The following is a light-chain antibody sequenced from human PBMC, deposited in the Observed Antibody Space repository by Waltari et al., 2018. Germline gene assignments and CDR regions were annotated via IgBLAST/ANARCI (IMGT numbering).Light chain of an antibody. V-gene: IGKV3-20*01. Sequence: EIMLTQSPGTLYLSPGERATLSCRASQSISKYLAWYQQQPGQAPRLLIYDSSIRATGIPDRFSGSGYGTDFSLTISRLEPEDYAVYYCQKYGSLPATFGRGTKVEIK. CDR2: DSS. CDR3: QKYGSLPAT. J-gene: IGKJ1*01. CDR1: QSISKY.